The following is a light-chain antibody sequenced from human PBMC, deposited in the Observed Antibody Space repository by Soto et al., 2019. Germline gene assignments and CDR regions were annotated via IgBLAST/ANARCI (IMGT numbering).Light chain of an antibody. Sequence: EIVMTQSPATLFVSPGERVTLSCRASQSVSSNLAWYQQKPGQAPSLLIYGASSRATGIPARFSGSGSGTEFTLTISSLQSEDFAVYFCQQYNNRPPLTFGGGTKLEIK. J-gene: IGKJ4*01. CDR1: QSVSSN. CDR2: GAS. V-gene: IGKV3-15*01. CDR3: QQYNNRPPLT.